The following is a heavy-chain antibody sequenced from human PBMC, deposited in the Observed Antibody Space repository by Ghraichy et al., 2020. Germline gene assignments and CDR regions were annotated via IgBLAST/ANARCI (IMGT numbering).Heavy chain of an antibody. CDR1: GGSISSSSYY. Sequence: SETLSLTCTVSGGSISSSSYYWGWIRQPPEKGLEWIGSIYYSGSTYYNPSLKSRLTISVDTSKNQLSLKLSSVTAADTAVYYCARLSVAVAGVSFDYWGQGTLVTVSS. D-gene: IGHD6-19*01. CDR3: ARLSVAVAGVSFDY. CDR2: IYYSGST. V-gene: IGHV4-39*01. J-gene: IGHJ4*02.